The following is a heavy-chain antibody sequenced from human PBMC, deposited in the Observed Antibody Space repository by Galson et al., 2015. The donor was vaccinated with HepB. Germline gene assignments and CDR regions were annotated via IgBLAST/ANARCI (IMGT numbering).Heavy chain of an antibody. D-gene: IGHD3-3*01. CDR1: GFTFKNAW. CDR3: AILYYNFWSPSFRSTYYYLYMDV. Sequence: SLRLSCAASGFTFKNAWINWVRQAPGKGLEWVGRIKSKTYGGTADYIAPVKGRFTISRDDSTNMVYLEMNSLNTEDSAVYYCAILYYNFWSPSFRSTYYYLYMDVWGKGTTVTVSS. CDR2: IKSKTYGGTA. J-gene: IGHJ6*03. V-gene: IGHV3-15*07.